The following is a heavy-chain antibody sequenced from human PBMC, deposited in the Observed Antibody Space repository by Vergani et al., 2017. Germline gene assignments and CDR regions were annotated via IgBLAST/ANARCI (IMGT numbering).Heavy chain of an antibody. CDR1: GFTFSSYG. CDR2: IWYDGSNK. CDR3: AKGRLRSDYFDY. V-gene: IGHV3-33*06. D-gene: IGHD4-17*01. J-gene: IGHJ4*02. Sequence: QVQLVESGGGVVQPGRSLRLSCAASGFTFSSYGMHWVRQAPGKGLEWVAVIWYDGSNKYYADSVKGRFTISRDNSKNTLYLQMNSLRAEDTAVYYCAKGRLRSDYFDYWGQGTLVTVS.